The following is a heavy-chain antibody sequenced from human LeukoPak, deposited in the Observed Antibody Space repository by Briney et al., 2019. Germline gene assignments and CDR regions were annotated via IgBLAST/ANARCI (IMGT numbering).Heavy chain of an antibody. V-gene: IGHV3-23*01. Sequence: GGSLRLSCAASGFTFSSYAMHWVRQAPGKGLEWVSAISGSGGSTYYADSVKGRFTISRDNSKNTLYLQMNSLRAEDTALYYCARDVDPGSAFDYWGQGTLVTVSS. D-gene: IGHD2-15*01. CDR2: ISGSGGST. CDR1: GFTFSSYA. J-gene: IGHJ4*02. CDR3: ARDVDPGSAFDY.